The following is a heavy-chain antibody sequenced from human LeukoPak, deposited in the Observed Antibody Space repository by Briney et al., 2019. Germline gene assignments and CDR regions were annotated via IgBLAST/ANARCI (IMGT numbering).Heavy chain of an antibody. CDR3: ARLLHYYDSSFPFDI. CDR1: GGPISSYY. V-gene: IGHV4-59*08. J-gene: IGHJ3*02. Sequence: SETLSLTCTVSGGPISSYYWSWIRQPPGKGLEWIGYIYYSGSTNYNPSLKSRVTISVDTSKNQFSLKLSSVTAADTAVYYCARLLHYYDSSFPFDIWGQGTMVTVSS. CDR2: IYYSGST. D-gene: IGHD3-22*01.